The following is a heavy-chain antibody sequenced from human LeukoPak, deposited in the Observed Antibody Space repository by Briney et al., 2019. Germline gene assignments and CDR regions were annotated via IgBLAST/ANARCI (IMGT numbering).Heavy chain of an antibody. CDR3: ARVITIFGVVINYYYYYMDV. Sequence: SETLSLTCTVSGYSISSGYYWGWIRQPPGKGLEWIGSIYHSGSTYYNPSLKSRVTISVDTSKNQFSLKLSSVTAADTAVYYCARVITIFGVVINYYYYYMDVWGKGTTVTVSS. CDR2: IYHSGST. CDR1: GYSISSGYY. D-gene: IGHD3-3*01. V-gene: IGHV4-38-2*02. J-gene: IGHJ6*03.